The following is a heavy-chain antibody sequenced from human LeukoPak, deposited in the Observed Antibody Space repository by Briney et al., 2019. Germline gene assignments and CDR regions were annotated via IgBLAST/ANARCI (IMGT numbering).Heavy chain of an antibody. CDR1: GGTFSSYA. CDR2: IIPIFGTA. V-gene: IGHV1-69*01. Sequence: VKVSCKASGGTFSSYAISWVRQAPGQGLEWMGGIIPIFGTANYAQKFQGRVTITADESTSTAYMELSSLRSEDTAVYYCARDLGKYSSGWFDYWGQGTLVTVSS. J-gene: IGHJ4*02. D-gene: IGHD6-19*01. CDR3: ARDLGKYSSGWFDY.